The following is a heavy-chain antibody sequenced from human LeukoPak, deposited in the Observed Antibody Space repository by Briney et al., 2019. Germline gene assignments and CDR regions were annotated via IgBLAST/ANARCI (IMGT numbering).Heavy chain of an antibody. J-gene: IGHJ5*02. CDR3: AKKSIVGAKNWFDP. CDR1: GFTFSNYG. D-gene: IGHD1-26*01. V-gene: IGHV3-23*01. Sequence: GGSLRLSCAASGFTFSNYGMSWVRQAPGKGLEWVSTISGSGVSTYYADSVKGRFTISRDNSKNTLYLQMNSLRAEDTAVYYCAKKSIVGAKNWFDPWGQGTLVTVSS. CDR2: ISGSGVST.